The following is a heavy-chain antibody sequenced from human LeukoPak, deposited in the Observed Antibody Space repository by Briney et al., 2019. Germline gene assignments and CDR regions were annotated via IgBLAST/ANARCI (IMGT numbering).Heavy chain of an antibody. CDR3: ASRGGYSYGFDY. V-gene: IGHV3-23*01. CDR2: IIGSGGST. J-gene: IGHJ4*02. CDR1: GFTLSSYA. Sequence: GGSLRLSCAASGFTLSSYAMSWVRQAPGKGLEWVSAIIGSGGSTYYADSVKGRFTISRDNSKNTLYLQMNSLRAEDTAVYYCASRGGYSYGFDYWGQGTLVTVSS. D-gene: IGHD5-18*01.